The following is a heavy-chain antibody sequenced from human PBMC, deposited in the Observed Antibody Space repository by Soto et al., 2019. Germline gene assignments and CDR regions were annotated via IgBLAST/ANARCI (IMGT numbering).Heavy chain of an antibody. Sequence: GGSLRHSCAASGFTFTNYAMSWVRQAPGKGLEWVSVISGSGGSTHYADSVKGRFTISRDNSKNTLYMEINSLRAEDMAVYYCARDLPVDSSGFSFTGIFAYWGQGTLVTVSS. CDR3: ARDLPVDSSGFSFTGIFAY. V-gene: IGHV3-23*01. CDR1: GFTFTNYA. J-gene: IGHJ4*02. D-gene: IGHD3-22*01. CDR2: ISGSGGST.